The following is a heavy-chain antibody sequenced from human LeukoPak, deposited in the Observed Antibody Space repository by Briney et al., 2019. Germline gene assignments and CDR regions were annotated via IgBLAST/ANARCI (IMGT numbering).Heavy chain of an antibody. CDR2: ISWNSGSI. CDR3: AKAMGSRSGYAIDY. CDR1: GFTFYDYA. V-gene: IGHV3-9*01. Sequence: GGSLRLSCAASGFTFYDYAMHWVRQAPGKGLEWVSGISWNSGSIGYADSVKGRFTISRDNAKNSLYLQMNSLRAEDTALYYCAKAMGSRSGYAIDYWGQGTLVTVSS. J-gene: IGHJ4*02. D-gene: IGHD5-12*01.